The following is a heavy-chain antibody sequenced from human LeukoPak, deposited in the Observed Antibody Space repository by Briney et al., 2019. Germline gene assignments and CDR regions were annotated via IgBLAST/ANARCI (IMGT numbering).Heavy chain of an antibody. J-gene: IGHJ6*02. CDR2: ITGSGGSV. CDR1: GFTFSSYW. D-gene: IGHD2-15*01. CDR3: ARAMRFCSGGVRCYTYYYFGMDV. V-gene: IGHV3-23*01. Sequence: GGSLRLSCTASGFTFSSYWMNWVRQAPGKGLEWVSGITGSGGSVYYADSVKGRFTISRDNSKNTLYLQMNSLGAEDTAVYSCARAMRFCSGGVRCYTYYYFGMDVWGQGTTVTVSS.